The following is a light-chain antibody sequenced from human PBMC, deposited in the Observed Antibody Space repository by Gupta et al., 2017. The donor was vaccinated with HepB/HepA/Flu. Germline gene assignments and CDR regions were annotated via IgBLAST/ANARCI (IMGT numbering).Light chain of an antibody. J-gene: IGKJ2*01. Sequence: DLMMTQTPLSSPVTLGQQASISCRSSESLVHNDGNTYLGWLQQRPGQPPRLIIYKSSNRFWGVTDRFSGSGEAKDFTLKSSRGEDEDGGFYYGNQDKPFRIFGQGTKVDIK. CDR1: ESLVHNDGNTY. CDR3: NQDKPFRI. V-gene: IGKV2-24*01. CDR2: KSS.